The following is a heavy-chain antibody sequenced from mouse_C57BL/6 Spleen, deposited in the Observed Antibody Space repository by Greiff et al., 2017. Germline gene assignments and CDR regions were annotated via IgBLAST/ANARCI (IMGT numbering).Heavy chain of an antibody. V-gene: IGHV1-18*01. CDR1: GYTFTDYN. Sequence: VQLQQSGPELVKPGASVKIPCKASGYTFTDYNMDWVKQSHGKSLEWIGDINPNNGGTIYNQKFKGKATLTVDKSSSTAYMELRSLTSEDTAVYYCATYYDYDGFAYWGLGTLVTVSA. D-gene: IGHD2-4*01. CDR3: ATYYDYDGFAY. J-gene: IGHJ3*01. CDR2: INPNNGGT.